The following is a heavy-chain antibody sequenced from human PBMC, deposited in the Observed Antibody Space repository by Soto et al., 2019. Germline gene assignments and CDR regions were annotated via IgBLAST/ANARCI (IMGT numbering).Heavy chain of an antibody. CDR1: GGSISSYY. CDR3: ANSIAAAEYFDY. D-gene: IGHD6-13*01. CDR2: IYYSGST. J-gene: IGHJ4*02. Sequence: PSETLSLTCTVSGGSISSYYWSWIRQPPGKGLEWIGYIYYSGSTNYNPSLKSRVTISVDTSKNQFSLKLSSVTAADTAVYYCANSIAAAEYFDYWGQGTLVTVSS. V-gene: IGHV4-59*08.